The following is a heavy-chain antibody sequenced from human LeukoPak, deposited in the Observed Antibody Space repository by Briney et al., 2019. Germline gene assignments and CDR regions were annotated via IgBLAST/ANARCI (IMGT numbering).Heavy chain of an antibody. CDR2: ISSSGSTI. CDR1: GFTFSSYE. CDR3: ARDYPRFTMTF. J-gene: IGHJ4*02. Sequence: PGGSLRLSCAASGFTFSSYEMNWVRQAPGKGLEWVSYISSSGSTIYYADSVKGRFTISRDNAENSLYLQMNSLRAEDTAVYYCARDYPRFTMTFGGQGTLVTVSS. V-gene: IGHV3-48*03. D-gene: IGHD3-22*01.